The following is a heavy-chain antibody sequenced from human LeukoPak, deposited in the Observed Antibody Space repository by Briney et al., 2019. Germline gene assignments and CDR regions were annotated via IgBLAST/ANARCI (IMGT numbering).Heavy chain of an antibody. J-gene: IGHJ3*02. V-gene: IGHV1-2*02. CDR3: ARDRHSSSHAFDI. Sequence: ASVKVSCKASGYTFTVYYMHWVRQAPGQGLEWMGWINPNSGGTNYAQKFQGRVTMTRDTSISTAYMELSRLRSNDTAVYYCARDRHSSSHAFDIWGQGTMVTVSS. CDR2: INPNSGGT. D-gene: IGHD6-13*01. CDR1: GYTFTVYY.